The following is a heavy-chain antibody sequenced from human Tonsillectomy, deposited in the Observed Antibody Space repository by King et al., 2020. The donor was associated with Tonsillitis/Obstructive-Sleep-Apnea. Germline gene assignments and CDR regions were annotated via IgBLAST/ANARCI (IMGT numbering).Heavy chain of an antibody. V-gene: IGHV1-46*01. CDR1: GYTFTSYY. J-gene: IGHJ4*02. CDR2: INPSGCST. CDR3: ARDRGAYCGGDCYSEAVDFDY. Sequence: VQLVQSGAEVKKPGASVKVSCKASGYTFTSYYMHWVRQAPGQGLEWMGIINPSGCSTSYAQKFQGRVTMTRDTSTSTVYMELSSLRSEDTAVYYCARDRGAYCGGDCYSEAVDFDYWGQGTLVTVSS. D-gene: IGHD2-21*01.